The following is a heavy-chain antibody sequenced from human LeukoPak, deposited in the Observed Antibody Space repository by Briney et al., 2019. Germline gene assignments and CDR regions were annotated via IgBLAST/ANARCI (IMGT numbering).Heavy chain of an antibody. Sequence: PSETLSLTCAVYGGSFSGYYWSWIRQPPGKGLEWIGEINHSGSTNYNPSLKSRVTISVDTSKNQFSLKLSSVTAADTAVYYCARGGVPGIAAAGTRFDPWGQGTLVTVSS. CDR3: ARGGVPGIAAAGTRFDP. D-gene: IGHD6-13*01. CDR2: INHSGST. V-gene: IGHV4-34*01. CDR1: GGSFSGYY. J-gene: IGHJ5*02.